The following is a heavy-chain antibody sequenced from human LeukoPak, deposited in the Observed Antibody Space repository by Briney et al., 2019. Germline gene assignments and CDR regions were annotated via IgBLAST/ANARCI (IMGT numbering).Heavy chain of an antibody. CDR1: GGPFSSYA. CDR2: IIPIFGTA. D-gene: IGHD3-10*01. Sequence: ASVKVSCKASGGPFSSYAISWVRQAPGQGLEWMGGIIPIFGTANYAQKFQGRVTITADESTSTAYMELSSLRSEDTAVYYCARGTSGFLIRTNWFDPWGQGTLVTVSS. V-gene: IGHV1-69*13. CDR3: ARGTSGFLIRTNWFDP. J-gene: IGHJ5*02.